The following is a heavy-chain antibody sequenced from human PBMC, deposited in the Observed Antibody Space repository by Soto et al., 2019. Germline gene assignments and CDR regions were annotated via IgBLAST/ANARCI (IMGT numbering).Heavy chain of an antibody. CDR3: ARDGGGYCSSTSCYKRNNWFDP. Sequence: SETLSLTCTASGGSISSYYWSWIRQPAGKGLEWIGRIYTSGSTNYNPSLKSRVTMSVDTSKNQFSLKLSSVTAADTAVYYCARDGGGYCSSTSCYKRNNWFDPWGQGTLVTVSS. CDR2: IYTSGST. D-gene: IGHD2-2*01. V-gene: IGHV4-4*07. J-gene: IGHJ5*02. CDR1: GGSISSYY.